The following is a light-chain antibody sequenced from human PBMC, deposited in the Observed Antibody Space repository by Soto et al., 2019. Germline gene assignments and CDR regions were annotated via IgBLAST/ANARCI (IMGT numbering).Light chain of an antibody. Sequence: DIQMTQSPSTLSACVGDRVTITCRASQSISTWLAWYQQKPGKAPNLLIYKASSLESGVPSRFSGSGSGTEFTLTISSVQPDDFATYYCHRYNSSPYTFGRGTKLEIK. CDR2: KAS. CDR1: QSISTW. CDR3: HRYNSSPYT. V-gene: IGKV1-5*03. J-gene: IGKJ2*01.